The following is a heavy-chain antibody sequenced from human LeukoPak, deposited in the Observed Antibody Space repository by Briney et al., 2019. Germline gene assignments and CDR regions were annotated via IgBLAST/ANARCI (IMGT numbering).Heavy chain of an antibody. V-gene: IGHV4-59*08. Sequence: AEPLTLTCSVSDSFISSLYCSWIRQPPGKGVGWMGYIYYTGNTNYNPSLKSRVTMFVDMSKNQFSLRLSSVNAADTAVYYCARHRAYSSSSPFGYWGQGTLVTVSS. CDR1: DSFISSLY. CDR3: ARHRAYSSSSPFGY. J-gene: IGHJ4*02. CDR2: IYYTGNT. D-gene: IGHD6-6*01.